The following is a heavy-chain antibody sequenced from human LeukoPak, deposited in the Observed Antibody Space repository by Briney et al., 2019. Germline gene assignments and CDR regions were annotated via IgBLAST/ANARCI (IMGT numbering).Heavy chain of an antibody. CDR1: GGTFSSYA. CDR3: ARAGPYCGGDCYSAPYYYGMDV. J-gene: IGHJ6*02. V-gene: IGHV1-69*13. Sequence: SVKVSCKASGGTFSSYAISWVRQAPGQGLEWMGGIIPIFGTANYAQKFQGRVTITADESTSTAYMELSSLRSEDTAVYYCARAGPYCGGDCYSAPYYYGMDVWGQGTTVTVSS. CDR2: IIPIFGTA. D-gene: IGHD2-21*02.